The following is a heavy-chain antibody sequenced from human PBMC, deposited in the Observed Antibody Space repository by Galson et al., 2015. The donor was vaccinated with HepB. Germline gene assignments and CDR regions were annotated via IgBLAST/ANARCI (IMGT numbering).Heavy chain of an antibody. CDR3: ARDKPITMTSPAPFEI. J-gene: IGHJ3*02. Sequence: QSGAEVTKPGASVKVSCKASGSTFTSYGISWVRQAPGQGLEWMGWISAYNGNTNYAQKLQGRVTMTTDTSTSTAYMELRSLRSDDTAVYYCARDKPITMTSPAPFEIWGQGTMVTVSS. CDR1: GSTFTSYG. V-gene: IGHV1-18*04. CDR2: ISAYNGNT. D-gene: IGHD3-22*01.